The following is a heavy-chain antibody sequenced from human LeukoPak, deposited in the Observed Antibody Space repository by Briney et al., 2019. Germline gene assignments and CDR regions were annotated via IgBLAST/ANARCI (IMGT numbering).Heavy chain of an antibody. Sequence: GGSLRLSCAASGFTCRSYARSWVRQAPGKGLEWVSAISGSGGSTYYTDSVKGRFTISRDNSKNTLYLQMNSLRAEDTAVYSCAKGHDSSGYYFNYWGQGTLVTVSS. CDR3: AKGHDSSGYYFNY. CDR2: ISGSGGST. V-gene: IGHV3-23*01. CDR1: GFTCRSYA. J-gene: IGHJ4*02. D-gene: IGHD3-22*01.